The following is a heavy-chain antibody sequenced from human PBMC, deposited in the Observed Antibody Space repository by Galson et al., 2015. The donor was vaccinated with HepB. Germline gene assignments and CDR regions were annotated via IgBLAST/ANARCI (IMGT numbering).Heavy chain of an antibody. V-gene: IGHV4-61*02. CDR1: GGSISSGTYY. Sequence: TLSLTCTVSGGSISSGTYYWNWIRQPAEKGLEWLGRIYSSGTTHYRPSRESRLALLVDTSKNQFSLRLNSVTASDTAVYYCARGETGWLYGTGSRLDYWGQGILVTVSS. D-gene: IGHD3-10*01. CDR2: IYSSGTT. J-gene: IGHJ4*02. CDR3: ARGETGWLYGTGSRLDY.